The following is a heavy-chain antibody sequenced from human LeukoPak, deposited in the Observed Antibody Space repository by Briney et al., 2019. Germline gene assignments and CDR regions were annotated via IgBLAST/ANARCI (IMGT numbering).Heavy chain of an antibody. CDR3: ARARYGSGSFDP. CDR1: GGTFSSYA. D-gene: IGHD3-10*01. CDR2: IIPILGIA. Sequence: GASVKVSCKASGGTFSSYAISWVRQAPGQGLEWMGRIIPILGIANYAQKFQGRVTITADKSTSTAYMELSSLRSEDTAVYYCARARYGSGSFDPWGQGTLVTVSS. J-gene: IGHJ5*02. V-gene: IGHV1-69*04.